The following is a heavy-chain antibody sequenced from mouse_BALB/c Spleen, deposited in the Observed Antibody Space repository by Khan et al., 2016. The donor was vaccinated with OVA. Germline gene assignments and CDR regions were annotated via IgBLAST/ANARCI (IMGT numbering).Heavy chain of an antibody. V-gene: IGHV1-4*01. CDR3: LRDGAYYRNDGWFAY. Sequence: VQLQQSGAELARPGASVKMSCKASGYTFTSYTIHWIKLRPGQGLEWIGYINPSNGYTNYNQKFKEQATLTADKSSTTAYMQLSSLTSDDSAVYTCLRDGAYYRNDGWFAYWGQGTLVTVSA. CDR1: GYTFTSYT. D-gene: IGHD2-14*01. J-gene: IGHJ3*01. CDR2: INPSNGYT.